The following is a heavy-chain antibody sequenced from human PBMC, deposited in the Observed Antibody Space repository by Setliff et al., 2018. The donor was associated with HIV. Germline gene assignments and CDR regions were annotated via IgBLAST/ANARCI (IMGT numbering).Heavy chain of an antibody. CDR3: ARVAILGNTNIDY. CDR1: GYTFTSYG. V-gene: IGHV1-18*01. CDR2: ISAYNGNT. D-gene: IGHD2-15*01. J-gene: IGHJ4*02. Sequence: GASVKVSCKASGYTFTSYGISWVRQAPGQGLEWMGWISAYNGNTNYAQKLQGRFTMTTDTSASAAYMDLRSLRSDDTAVYYCARVAILGNTNIDYWGPGTLVTVSS.